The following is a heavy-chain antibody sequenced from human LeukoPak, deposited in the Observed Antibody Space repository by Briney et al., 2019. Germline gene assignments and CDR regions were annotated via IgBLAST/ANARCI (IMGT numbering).Heavy chain of an antibody. CDR2: IYTSGST. CDR1: GGSISSYY. V-gene: IGHV4-4*07. CDR3: AGHQSIAALDY. J-gene: IGHJ4*02. D-gene: IGHD6-6*01. Sequence: SETLSLTCTVSGGSISSYYWSWIRQPAGKGLGWIGRIYTSGSTNYNPSLKSRVTMSVDTSKNQFSLKLSSVTAADTAVYYCAGHQSIAALDYWGQGTLVTVSS.